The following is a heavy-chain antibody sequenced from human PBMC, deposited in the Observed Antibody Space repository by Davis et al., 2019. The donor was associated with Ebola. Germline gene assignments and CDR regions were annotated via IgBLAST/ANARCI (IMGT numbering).Heavy chain of an antibody. V-gene: IGHV3-11*04. CDR3: ASQGQGF. CDR2: ISGGSTTI. CDR1: GFMFSDYF. J-gene: IGHJ6*02. Sequence: PGGSLRLSCAASGFMFSDYFMNWVRQAPGKGLEWVSYISGGSTTIYFADSVKGRFTVSRDNAKNTLYLQMTTLRAEDTAVYYCASQGQGFWGQGTTVTVSS.